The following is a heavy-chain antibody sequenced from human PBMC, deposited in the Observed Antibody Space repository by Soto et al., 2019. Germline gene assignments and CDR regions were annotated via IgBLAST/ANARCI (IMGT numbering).Heavy chain of an antibody. CDR3: ARRRHFGAFDI. D-gene: IGHD3-10*01. Sequence: PGESLKISCKGSGYTFTSDYITWVRQMPGKDLEWMGRIDPSDSYTKYSPSFQGHVTISADKSISTAYLQWSSLKASDTAMYYCARRRHFGAFDIWGQGTMVTVSS. J-gene: IGHJ3*02. CDR1: GYTFTSDY. CDR2: IDPSDSYT. V-gene: IGHV5-10-1*01.